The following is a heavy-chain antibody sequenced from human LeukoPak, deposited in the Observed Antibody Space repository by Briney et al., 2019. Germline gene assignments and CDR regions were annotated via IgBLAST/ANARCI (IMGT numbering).Heavy chain of an antibody. CDR1: GFTFSSYS. CDR2: IRYDGSNK. Sequence: GGSLRLSCIASGFTFSSYSMHWVRQAPGKGLEWVAFIRYDGSNKYYADSVKGRFTISRDNSKNKQYLQMNSLRAEDTAVYYCARGSEDYDSSGYYYDLGDYWGQGTLVTVSS. CDR3: ARGSEDYDSSGYYYDLGDY. J-gene: IGHJ4*02. D-gene: IGHD3-22*01. V-gene: IGHV3-30*02.